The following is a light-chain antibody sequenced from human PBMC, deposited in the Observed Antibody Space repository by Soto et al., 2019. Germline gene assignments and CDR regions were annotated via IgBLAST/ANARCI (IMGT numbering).Light chain of an antibody. CDR3: QQRSAWPLT. Sequence: EIVLTQSPATLSLSPGERATLSCWASQSISTYLAWYQQKPGQAPRLLIYDASDRVTGIPARFSGSGSGSDFTLTISSLEPEDFAVYYCQQRSAWPLTFGGGTKVDIK. V-gene: IGKV3-11*01. CDR1: QSISTY. J-gene: IGKJ4*01. CDR2: DAS.